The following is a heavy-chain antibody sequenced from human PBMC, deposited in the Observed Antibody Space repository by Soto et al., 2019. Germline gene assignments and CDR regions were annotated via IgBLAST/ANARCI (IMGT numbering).Heavy chain of an antibody. D-gene: IGHD5-18*01. Sequence: SETLSLTCTVSGGSISSYYWSWIRQPPGKGLEWIGYIYYSGSTNYNPSLKSRVTISVDTSKNQFSLKLSSVTAADTAVYYCARLSLRETRGGVKGYSYGYAFDYWGQGTLVTVSS. CDR1: GGSISSYY. J-gene: IGHJ4*02. CDR3: ARLSLRETRGGVKGYSYGYAFDY. V-gene: IGHV4-59*08. CDR2: IYYSGST.